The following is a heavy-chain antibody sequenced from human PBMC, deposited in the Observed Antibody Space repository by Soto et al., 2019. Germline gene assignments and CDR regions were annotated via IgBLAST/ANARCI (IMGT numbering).Heavy chain of an antibody. CDR1: GFTFDDYA. V-gene: IGHV3-9*01. D-gene: IGHD5-12*01. Sequence: GGALRLSCATSGFTFDDYAMHWVRQIPGKGLEWVSGINWNSETVGYADSVKGRFTISRDSAKNSLYLQMTTLRPEDTALYFCARDQDLGGYDLRPMYGLDVWGQGTTVTVSS. CDR2: INWNSETV. CDR3: ARDQDLGGYDLRPMYGLDV. J-gene: IGHJ6*02.